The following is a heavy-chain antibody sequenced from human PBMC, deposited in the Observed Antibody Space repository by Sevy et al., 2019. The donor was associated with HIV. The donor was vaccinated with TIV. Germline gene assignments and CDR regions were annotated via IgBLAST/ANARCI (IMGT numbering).Heavy chain of an antibody. CDR1: GGTFSSYA. V-gene: IGHV1-69*13. J-gene: IGHJ5*02. D-gene: IGHD2-2*02. Sequence: ASVKVSCKASGGTFSSYAISWVRQAPGQGLEWMGGIIPIFGTANYAQKFQGRVTITADESTSTAYMELSSLRSEDTAVYYCAREKPPRYCSSTSCYTGGNWFDPWVQGTLVTVSS. CDR3: AREKPPRYCSSTSCYTGGNWFDP. CDR2: IIPIFGTA.